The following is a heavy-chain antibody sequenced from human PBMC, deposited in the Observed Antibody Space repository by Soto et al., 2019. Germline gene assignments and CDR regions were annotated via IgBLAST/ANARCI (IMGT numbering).Heavy chain of an antibody. V-gene: IGHV3-30*04. D-gene: IGHD6-13*01. J-gene: IGHJ4*02. Sequence: QVQRVESGGGVVQPGRSLRLSCAASGLTFSRHAMHWGRQAPGKGLEWVAVISTDGRDKYHADSVKGRFTISRDNSKNTLYLQMNSLRAEDTAVYYCAKDHDLAAAGYYFDYWGQGTLVTVSS. CDR3: AKDHDLAAAGYYFDY. CDR2: ISTDGRDK. CDR1: GLTFSRHA.